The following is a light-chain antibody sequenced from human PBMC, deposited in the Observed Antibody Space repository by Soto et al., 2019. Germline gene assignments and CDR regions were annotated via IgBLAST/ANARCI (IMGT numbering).Light chain of an antibody. V-gene: IGLV2-8*01. Sequence: QSVLTQPPSASGSPGQSVTISCTGTSSDVGGYNYVSWYQHHPGKAPKLIIYEVYKRPSGVPDRFSGSKSGNTAALTVSGLQAEDEADFYCSSYVGTNSYVFGTATKVSV. J-gene: IGLJ1*01. CDR3: SSYVGTNSYV. CDR2: EVY. CDR1: SSDVGGYNY.